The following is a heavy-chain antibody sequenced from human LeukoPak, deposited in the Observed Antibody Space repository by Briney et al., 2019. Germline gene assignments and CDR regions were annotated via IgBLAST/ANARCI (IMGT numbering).Heavy chain of an antibody. D-gene: IGHD6-6*01. CDR1: GGSISSNNW. V-gene: IGHV4-4*02. J-gene: IGHJ4*02. CDR2: IFHSGNT. CDR3: ARQYFGSSSPAFDY. Sequence: PSETLSLTCAVSGGSISSNNWWSWVRQPPGKGLEWIGEIFHSGNTNYSPSLKSRVTISVGKSKNQFSLKLSSVTAADTAVYYCARQYFGSSSPAFDYWGQGALVTVSS.